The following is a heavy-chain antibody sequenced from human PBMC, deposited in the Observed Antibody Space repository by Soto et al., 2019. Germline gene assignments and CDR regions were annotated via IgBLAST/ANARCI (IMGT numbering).Heavy chain of an antibody. J-gene: IGHJ4*02. D-gene: IGHD3-3*01. CDR2: ISGSGGST. V-gene: IGHV3-23*01. CDR3: ANYDSSGLDY. CDR1: GFTFSNYA. Sequence: GGSLRLSCAASGFTFSNYAMSWVRQAPGKGLEWVSAISGSGGSTYYADSVKGRFTIPRDNSKNTLYLQMNSLRAEDTAVYYCANYDSSGLDYWGQGTLVTVSS.